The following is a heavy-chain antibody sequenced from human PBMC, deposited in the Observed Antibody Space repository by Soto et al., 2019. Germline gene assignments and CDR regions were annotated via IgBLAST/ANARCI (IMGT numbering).Heavy chain of an antibody. CDR2: ISGSGGST. V-gene: IGHV3-23*01. CDR3: AKGFTIFGSHDAFDI. J-gene: IGHJ3*02. D-gene: IGHD3-3*01. CDR1: GFTFSSYA. Sequence: SGFTFSSYAMSWVRQAPGKVLEWVSAISGSGGSTYYADSVKGRFTISRDNSKNTLYLQMNSLRAEDTAVYYCAKGFTIFGSHDAFDIWGQGTMVTVSS.